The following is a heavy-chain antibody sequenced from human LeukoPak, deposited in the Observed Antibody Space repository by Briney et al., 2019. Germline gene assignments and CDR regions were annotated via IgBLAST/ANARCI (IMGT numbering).Heavy chain of an antibody. J-gene: IGHJ4*02. D-gene: IGHD3-10*01. Sequence: GASVKVSCKASGYTFTGYGISWVRQAPGQGLEWMGWISAYSLNTYYAQTLQGRVTMTADTSTSTAYMELRSLRSDDTAVYYCAKNERVRRVVKDLFESWGQGTLVTVSS. V-gene: IGHV1-18*01. CDR3: AKNERVRRVVKDLFES. CDR2: ISAYSLNT. CDR1: GYTFTGYG.